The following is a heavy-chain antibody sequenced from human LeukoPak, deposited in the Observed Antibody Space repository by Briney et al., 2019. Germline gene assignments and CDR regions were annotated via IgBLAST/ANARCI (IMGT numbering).Heavy chain of an antibody. D-gene: IGHD4-17*01. J-gene: IGHJ4*02. CDR1: GGSISSGGYY. CDR3: ARARGGTVTTSPFDY. V-gene: IGHV4-31*03. CDR2: IYYSGST. Sequence: SQTLSLTCTVSGGSISSGGYYWSCIRQHPGKGLEWIGYIYYSGSTYYNPSLKSRVTISVDTSKNQFSLKLSSVTAADRAVYYCARARGGTVTTSPFDYWGQGTLVTVSS.